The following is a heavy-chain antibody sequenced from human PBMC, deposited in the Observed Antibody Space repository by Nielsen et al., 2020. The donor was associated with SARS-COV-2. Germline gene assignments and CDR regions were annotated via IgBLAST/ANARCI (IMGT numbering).Heavy chain of an antibody. Sequence: WIRQPPGKGLEWIGEINHSGSTNYNPSLKSRVTISVDTSKNQFSLKLSSVTATDTAVYYCARESVAGTEGYYYYYGMDVWGQGTTVTVSS. D-gene: IGHD6-19*01. CDR2: INHSGST. V-gene: IGHV4-34*01. J-gene: IGHJ6*02. CDR3: ARESVAGTEGYYYYYGMDV.